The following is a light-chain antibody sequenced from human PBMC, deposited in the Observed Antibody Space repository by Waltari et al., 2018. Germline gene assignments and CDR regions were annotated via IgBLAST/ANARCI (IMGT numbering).Light chain of an antibody. CDR1: QSVSSH. J-gene: IGKJ2*01. CDR2: GAS. CDR3: QQYSDWPYT. Sequence: PGDTVTITCRASQSVSSHLAWYQQKPGQAPRLLIYGASTRATGIPARFSGSGSGTEFTLTISSLQSEDFAVYYCQQYSDWPYTFGQGTKLEIK. V-gene: IGKV3-15*01.